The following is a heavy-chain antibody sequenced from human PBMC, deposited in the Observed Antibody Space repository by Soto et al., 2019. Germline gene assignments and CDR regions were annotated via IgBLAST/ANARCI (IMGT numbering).Heavy chain of an antibody. D-gene: IGHD5-18*01. CDR3: ASLSSRGYSYGYYISAFGI. CDR2: INHSGST. J-gene: IGHJ3*02. Sequence: PSETLSLTCAVYGGSFSGYYWSWIRQPPGKGLEWIGEINHSGSTNYNPSLKSRVTISVDTSKNQFSLKLSSVTAADTAVYYCASLSSRGYSYGYYISAFGIWGQGTMVTVSS. V-gene: IGHV4-34*01. CDR1: GGSFSGYY.